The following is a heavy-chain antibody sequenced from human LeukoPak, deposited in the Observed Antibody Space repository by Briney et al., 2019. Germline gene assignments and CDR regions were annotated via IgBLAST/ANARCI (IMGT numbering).Heavy chain of an antibody. CDR2: IYHSGST. CDR3: AREDIVVVTATLDAFDI. V-gene: IGHV4-4*02. CDR1: GGSISSSNW. D-gene: IGHD2-21*02. Sequence: SGTLSLTCAVSGGSISSSNWWSWVRQPPGKGLEWIGEIYHSGSTYYNPSLKSRVTISVDTSKNQFSLKLSSVTAADTAVYYCAREDIVVVTATLDAFDIWGQGTMVTVSS. J-gene: IGHJ3*02.